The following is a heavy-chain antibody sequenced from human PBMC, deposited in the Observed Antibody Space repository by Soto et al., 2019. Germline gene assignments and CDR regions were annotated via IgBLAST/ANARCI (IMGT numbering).Heavy chain of an antibody. V-gene: IGHV3-30*03. CDR3: ASRVEGASSHLLDY. D-gene: IGHD2-15*01. CDR2: ISHDERIK. J-gene: IGHJ4*02. Sequence: QVQLVESGGGVVQPGRSLRLSCAASGFTFSDYVMHWVRQVPGKGLEWVAIISHDERIKYYADSVKGRFNISRDNSNNLLHLQMHNLQTEDTALYYSASRVEGASSHLLDYWGQGTLVTVSS. CDR1: GFTFSDYV.